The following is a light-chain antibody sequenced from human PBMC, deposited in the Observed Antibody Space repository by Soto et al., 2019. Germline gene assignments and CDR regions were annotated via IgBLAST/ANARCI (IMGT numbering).Light chain of an antibody. CDR3: HQYNSYFQT. Sequence: DIPMTQSPSILSASVGDRVTITCRASQNINNWLAWYQQKPGKAPKLLIYDASSLESGVPSRFSGSAAGTDFTLSISSLQPDDFATYYCHQYNSYFQTFGQGTKVEI. J-gene: IGKJ1*01. V-gene: IGKV1-5*01. CDR2: DAS. CDR1: QNINNW.